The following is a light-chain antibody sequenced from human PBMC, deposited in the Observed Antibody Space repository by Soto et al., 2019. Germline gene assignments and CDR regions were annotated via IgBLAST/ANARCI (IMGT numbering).Light chain of an antibody. Sequence: DIQMTQSPSTLSGSVGDRVTITCRASQTISSWLAWYQQKPGKAPKLLIYKASTLKSGVPSRFSGSGSGTEFTLPISSLQPDDFATYYCQQRTNWPITFGQGTRLEIK. CDR2: KAS. J-gene: IGKJ5*01. V-gene: IGKV1-5*03. CDR1: QTISSW. CDR3: QQRTNWPIT.